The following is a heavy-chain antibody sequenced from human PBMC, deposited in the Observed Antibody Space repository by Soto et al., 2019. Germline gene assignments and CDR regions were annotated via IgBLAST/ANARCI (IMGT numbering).Heavy chain of an antibody. CDR1: GFAFSSYA. J-gene: IGHJ6*02. D-gene: IGHD6-6*01. V-gene: IGHV3-23*01. Sequence: PGGSLRLSCAASGFAFSSYAMTWVRQAPGTGLEWVSTISESDDSTYYADSVTGQFTISRDNSKNTLYLQLNSLRAEDTAVYYCAKHSGSSIYYNTDVWGLGTTVTVSS. CDR2: ISESDDST. CDR3: AKHSGSSIYYNTDV.